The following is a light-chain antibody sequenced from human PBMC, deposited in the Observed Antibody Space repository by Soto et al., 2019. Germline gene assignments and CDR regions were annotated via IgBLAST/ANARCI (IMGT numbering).Light chain of an antibody. J-gene: IGKJ4*01. Sequence: EIVMTQSPATLSVSPGERATLSCRASQSVNSNLAWYRQKPGQAPRLLISDASTRATGVPARFSGSGSGTDFNLNIRSMQSEDSGIYYCQQYNFWPPLTFGGGTKVEIK. CDR1: QSVNSN. V-gene: IGKV3-15*01. CDR3: QQYNFWPPLT. CDR2: DAS.